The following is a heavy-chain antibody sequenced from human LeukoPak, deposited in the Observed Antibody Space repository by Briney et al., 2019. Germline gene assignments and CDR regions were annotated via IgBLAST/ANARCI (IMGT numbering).Heavy chain of an antibody. D-gene: IGHD6-25*01. CDR3: ATSASSTEDYLHY. CDR2: IKRKNDGETT. CDR1: GFTFSNAW. Sequence: PGGSLRLSCAASGFTFSNAWMSWVRQAPGKGLEWIGRIKRKNDGETTDYAAPVKGRFTISRDDSKNQLYLQMNSLNTEDTAVYHCATSASSTEDYLHYWGQGTLVTVYS. J-gene: IGHJ4*02. V-gene: IGHV3-15*01.